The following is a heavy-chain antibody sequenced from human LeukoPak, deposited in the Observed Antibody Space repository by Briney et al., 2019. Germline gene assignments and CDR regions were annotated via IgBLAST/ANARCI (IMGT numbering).Heavy chain of an antibody. Sequence: GGSLRLSCEASGFTFSSYAMSWVRQAPGKGLEWVSGIIDSGDITYYANSVKGRFTISRDNSKNTLCLRMNSLRAEDTAVYYCAKLGGQEVYNYYVGVWGKGTTVAVSS. D-gene: IGHD3-16*01. V-gene: IGHV3-23*01. CDR1: GFTFSSYA. CDR2: IIDSGDIT. CDR3: AKLGGQEVYNYYVGV. J-gene: IGHJ6*03.